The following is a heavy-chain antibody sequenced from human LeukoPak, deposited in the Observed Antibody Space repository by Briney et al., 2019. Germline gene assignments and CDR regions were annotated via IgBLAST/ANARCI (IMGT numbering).Heavy chain of an antibody. V-gene: IGHV3-7*01. CDR3: AKDGAFSSGLYPDY. D-gene: IGHD6-19*01. Sequence: GGPLTLSCAASGFGFSSFWMNWVRQAPGKGLEWVARIKPDGSDKYYVDSVKGRFTISRDNSKNTVYLQMNGLRADDTAVYYCAKDGAFSSGLYPDYWGQGTLVTVSS. CDR1: GFGFSSFW. CDR2: IKPDGSDK. J-gene: IGHJ4*02.